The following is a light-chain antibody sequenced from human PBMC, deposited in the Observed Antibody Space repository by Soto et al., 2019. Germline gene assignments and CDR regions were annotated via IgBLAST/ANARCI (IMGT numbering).Light chain of an antibody. V-gene: IGKV1-9*01. CDR3: QQLSSYPVT. CDR2: ATS. Sequence: DIQLTQSPSFLSASVGDRVTVTCRASQGISGYLAWYQQKPGKAPKLLIYATSTLQSGVPSRFSGRGSGTEFTLIISSLQPEDFATYYCQQLSSYPVTFGQGTKLEIK. CDR1: QGISGY. J-gene: IGKJ2*01.